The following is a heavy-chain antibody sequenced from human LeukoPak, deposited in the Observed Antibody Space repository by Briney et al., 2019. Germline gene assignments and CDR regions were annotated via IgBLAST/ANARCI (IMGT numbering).Heavy chain of an antibody. D-gene: IGHD3-16*01. V-gene: IGHV4-59*01. Sequence: SETLSLTCTVSGGSISSYYWSWIRQPPGKGLEWIGYIYYSGSTNYNPSLKSRVIISVDTSKNQFSLKLSSVTAADTAVYYCARERYDPAAYYYYGMDVWGQGTTVTVSS. CDR1: GGSISSYY. CDR3: ARERYDPAAYYYYGMDV. CDR2: IYYSGST. J-gene: IGHJ6*02.